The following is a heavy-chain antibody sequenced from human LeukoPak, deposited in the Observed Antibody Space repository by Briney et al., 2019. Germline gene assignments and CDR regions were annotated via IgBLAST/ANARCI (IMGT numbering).Heavy chain of an antibody. V-gene: IGHV3-23*01. D-gene: IGHD6-13*01. J-gene: IGHJ4*02. Sequence: SGGSLRLSCAASGFTFSSYAMSWVRQAPGKGLEWVSAISGSGGSTYYADSVKGRFTISRDNSRTTLYLQMNSPRAEDTAVYYCAILPGYSSGWYEVNYWGQGTLVTVSS. CDR1: GFTFSSYA. CDR3: AILPGYSSGWYEVNY. CDR2: ISGSGGST.